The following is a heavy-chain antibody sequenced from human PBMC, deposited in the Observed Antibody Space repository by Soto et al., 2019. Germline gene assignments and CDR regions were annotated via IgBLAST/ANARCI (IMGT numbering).Heavy chain of an antibody. V-gene: IGHV3-21*02. J-gene: IGHJ4*02. Sequence: EVQLVESGGGLVKPGGSLRLSCAASGFTFSNYYMNWVRQAPGKGLEWVSSITGRSSYIYYADSVKGRFTISRDNAKNSPYLQMNSLRAEDTAVYYCARIQRGSYHDYWGQGTLVTVSS. CDR1: GFTFSNYY. D-gene: IGHD1-1*01. CDR2: ITGRSSYI. CDR3: ARIQRGSYHDY.